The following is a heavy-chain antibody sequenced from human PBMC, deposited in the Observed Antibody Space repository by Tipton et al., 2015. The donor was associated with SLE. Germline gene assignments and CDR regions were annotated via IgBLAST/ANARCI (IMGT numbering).Heavy chain of an antibody. CDR2: IHNSGST. D-gene: IGHD3-3*01. CDR1: GDSISRGSYY. J-gene: IGHJ6*02. CDR3: ARLEYYYYYAVDV. V-gene: IGHV4-61*09. Sequence: TLSLTCTVSGDSISRGSYYWTWIRQPAGKGLEWIGQIHNSGSTNYNPSLKSRVTVSLDTSKNQFSLQLRFVSAADTAVYYCARLEYYYYYAVDVWGQGTTVTVSS.